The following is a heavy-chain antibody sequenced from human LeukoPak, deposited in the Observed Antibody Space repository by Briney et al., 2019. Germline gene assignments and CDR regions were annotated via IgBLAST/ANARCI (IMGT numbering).Heavy chain of an antibody. CDR2: INHSGST. CDR1: GGSFSGYY. V-gene: IGHV4-34*01. J-gene: IGHJ2*01. D-gene: IGHD6-19*01. CDR3: ARDSSDWYRYIDL. Sequence: SETLSLTCAVYGGSFSGYYWSWIRQPPGKGLEWIGEINHSGSTNYNPSLKSRVTISVDTSKNQFSLKLSSVTAADTAVYYCARDSSDWYRYIDLWGRGTLVTVSS.